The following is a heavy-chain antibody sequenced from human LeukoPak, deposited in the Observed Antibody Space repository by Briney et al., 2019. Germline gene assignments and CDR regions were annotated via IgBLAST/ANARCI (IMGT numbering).Heavy chain of an antibody. CDR1: GGSFSGYY. CDR3: ARSHWSAPFDY. V-gene: IGHV4-34*01. J-gene: IGHJ4*02. Sequence: PSETLSLTCAVYGGSFSGYYWSWIRQPPGKGLEWIGEINHSGSTNYNPSLKSRVTISVDTSKNQFSLKLSSVTAADTAVYYCARSHWSAPFDYWGQGTLVTVSS. D-gene: IGHD2-8*02. CDR2: INHSGST.